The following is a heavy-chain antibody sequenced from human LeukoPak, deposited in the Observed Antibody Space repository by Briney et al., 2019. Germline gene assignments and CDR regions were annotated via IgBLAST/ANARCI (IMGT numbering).Heavy chain of an antibody. J-gene: IGHJ5*02. CDR2: IKGDGSDK. D-gene: IGHD1-26*01. CDR3: ARDWSDLTTNPPDH. CDR1: GFTFSNHW. V-gene: IGHV3-7*01. Sequence: GGSLRLSCAASGFTFSNHWMSWVRQAPGKGLEWVANIKGDGSDKYYVDSVKGRFTISRDNAKNSLFLQMNSLRVEDTAVYYCARDWSDLTTNPPDHWGQGTLVTVSS.